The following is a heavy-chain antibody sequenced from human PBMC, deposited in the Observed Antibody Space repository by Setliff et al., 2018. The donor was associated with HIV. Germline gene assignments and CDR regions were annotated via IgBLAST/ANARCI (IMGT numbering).Heavy chain of an antibody. CDR3: ARHRVAATRYYYYYMDV. Sequence: SETLSLTCTVSGGSISSYYWSWIRQPPGKGLEWIGYIYYSGSTNYNPSLRSRVTISVDTSKNLFSLKLSSVTAADTAMYYCARHRVAATRYYYYYMDVWGKGTTVTVSS. J-gene: IGHJ6*03. CDR1: GGSISSYY. D-gene: IGHD2-15*01. CDR2: IYYSGST. V-gene: IGHV4-59*08.